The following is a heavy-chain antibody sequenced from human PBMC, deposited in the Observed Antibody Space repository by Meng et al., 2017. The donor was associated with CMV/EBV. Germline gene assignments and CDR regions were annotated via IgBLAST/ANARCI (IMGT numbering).Heavy chain of an antibody. D-gene: IGHD1-26*01. CDR2: INHSGST. V-gene: IGHV4-34*01. Sequence: QRPLKTEGAGSLKPSRPTSLPCAAEGRADTGCDCSCIRQPPGKGLEWVGKINHSGSTNYNPSLNRRVTISVDTSNNQFSLKLSSVTAADTAVYYCARGVGATGKADYWGQGTLVTVSS. J-gene: IGHJ4*02. CDR3: ARGVGATGKADY. CDR1: GRADTGCD.